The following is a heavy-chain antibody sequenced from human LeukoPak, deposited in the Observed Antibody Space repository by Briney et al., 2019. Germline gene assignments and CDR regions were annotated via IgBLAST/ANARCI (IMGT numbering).Heavy chain of an antibody. CDR3: AKDPGKHPYYYMDV. CDR2: LSGSGGST. CDR1: GFTFSSYA. D-gene: IGHD3-10*01. J-gene: IGHJ6*03. V-gene: IGHV3-23*01. Sequence: GGSLRLSCAASGFTFSSYAMSWVRQAPGKGLEWVSTLSGSGGSTYHADSVKGRFSISRDNSKNTLSLQMNSLRAEDTAVYYCAKDPGKHPYYYMDVWGRGTAVTVSS.